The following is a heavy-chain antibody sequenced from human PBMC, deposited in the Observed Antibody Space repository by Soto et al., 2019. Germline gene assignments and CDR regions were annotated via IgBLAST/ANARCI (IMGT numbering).Heavy chain of an antibody. D-gene: IGHD6-13*01. V-gene: IGHV3-33*01. J-gene: IGHJ4*02. CDR1: GFTFSSYT. Sequence: QVQLVESGGGVVQPGRSLRLSCAASGFTFSSYTMHWVRQAPGKGLEWVAAIWGDGSNKYYAESVKGRFTISRYNSKNTLFLHVNSLRAEERGIYYCAREGPAAASDYWGQGTLVTVSS. CDR3: AREGPAAASDY. CDR2: IWGDGSNK.